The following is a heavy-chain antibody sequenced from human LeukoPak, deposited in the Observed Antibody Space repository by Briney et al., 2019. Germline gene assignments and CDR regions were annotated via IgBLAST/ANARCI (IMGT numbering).Heavy chain of an antibody. CDR1: GFTFSSYG. CDR2: IRYDGSNK. V-gene: IGHV3-30*02. D-gene: IGHD1-26*01. J-gene: IGHJ4*02. Sequence: GGSLRLSCAASGFTFSSYGMHWVRQAPGKGLEWVAFIRYDGSNKYYADSVKGRFTISRDNSKNTLYLQMNSLRVEDTAVYYCAKGDTTWELPHDYWGQGTLVTVSS. CDR3: AKGDTTWELPHDY.